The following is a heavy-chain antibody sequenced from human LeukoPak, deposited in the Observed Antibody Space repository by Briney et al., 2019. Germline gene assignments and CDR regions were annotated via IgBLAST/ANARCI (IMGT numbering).Heavy chain of an antibody. D-gene: IGHD1-1*01. V-gene: IGHV4-59*01. J-gene: IGHJ5*02. CDR2: IYYSGST. CDR1: GGSISSYY. Sequence: PSEPLSLTCTVSGGSISSYYWSWIRQPPGKGLEWIGYIYYSGSTNYNPSLKSRVTISVDTSKNQFSLKLNSVTAADTAVYYCARDPRGGTSRDNWFDPWGQGTLVTVSS. CDR3: ARDPRGGTSRDNWFDP.